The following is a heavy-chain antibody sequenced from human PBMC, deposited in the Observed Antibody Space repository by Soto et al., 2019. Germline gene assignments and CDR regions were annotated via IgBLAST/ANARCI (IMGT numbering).Heavy chain of an antibody. CDR1: GFTFSDYY. Sequence: PGGSLRLSCAASGFTFSDYYMSWIRQAPGKGLEWVSYISSSSSYTNYADSVKGRFTISRDNAKNSLYLQMNSLRAEDTAVYYCARRFKGKDYYYGMDVWGQGTTVTVSS. CDR3: ARRFKGKDYYYGMDV. J-gene: IGHJ6*02. D-gene: IGHD3-10*01. V-gene: IGHV3-11*06. CDR2: ISSSSSYT.